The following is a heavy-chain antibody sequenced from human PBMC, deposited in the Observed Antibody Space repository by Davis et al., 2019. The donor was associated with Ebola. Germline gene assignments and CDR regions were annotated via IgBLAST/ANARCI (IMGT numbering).Heavy chain of an antibody. J-gene: IGHJ5*02. Sequence: ASVKVSCKASGYTFTSYDINWVRQATGQGLEWMGWMNPNSGNTGYAQKFQGRVTMTRNTSISTAYMELSSLRSEDTAVYYCARRDVGYGSSWYRIVFDPWGQGTLVTVSS. CDR1: GYTFTSYD. D-gene: IGHD6-13*01. CDR3: ARRDVGYGSSWYRIVFDP. CDR2: MNPNSGNT. V-gene: IGHV1-8*01.